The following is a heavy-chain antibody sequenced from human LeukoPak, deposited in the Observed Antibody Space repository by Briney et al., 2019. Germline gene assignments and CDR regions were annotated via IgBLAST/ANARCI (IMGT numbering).Heavy chain of an antibody. J-gene: IGHJ4*02. CDR2: INHSGST. V-gene: IGHV4-34*01. CDR1: GGSFSGYY. D-gene: IGHD3-10*01. Sequence: SETLSLTCAVYGGSFSGYYWSWIRQPPGKGLEWIGEINHSGSTNYNPSLKSRVTISVDTSKNQFSLKLSSVTAADTAVYYCARHTRRSGVDYWGQGTLVTVSS. CDR3: ARHTRRSGVDY.